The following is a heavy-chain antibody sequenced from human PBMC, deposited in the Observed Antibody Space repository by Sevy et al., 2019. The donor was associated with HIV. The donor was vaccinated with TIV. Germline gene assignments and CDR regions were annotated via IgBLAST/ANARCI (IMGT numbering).Heavy chain of an antibody. V-gene: IGHV3-21*01. CDR2: ISKSGSDI. CDR1: GFNFNIYS. CDR3: ARGPSMDY. J-gene: IGHJ4*02. Sequence: GGSLRLSCAASGFNFNIYSLNWVRQSPGKGLQWVSLISKSGSDIFYADSVKGRFTISRDNAKNSRYLQMNSLRSDDTGVYFCARGPSMDYWGQGTLVTVSS.